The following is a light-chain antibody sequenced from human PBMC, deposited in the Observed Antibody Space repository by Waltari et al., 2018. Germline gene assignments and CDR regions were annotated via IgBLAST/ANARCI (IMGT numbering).Light chain of an antibody. Sequence: DIQMTQSPSSLSASVGDRVTLTCQASQDISDYLHWFQQKPGEAPNLLIYDASNLESGVPSRFSGSGSGTHFTLTITNLQPEDCATYYCQQYDNLPLTFGGGTKVQI. CDR1: QDISDY. CDR2: DAS. V-gene: IGKV1-33*01. CDR3: QQYDNLPLT. J-gene: IGKJ4*01.